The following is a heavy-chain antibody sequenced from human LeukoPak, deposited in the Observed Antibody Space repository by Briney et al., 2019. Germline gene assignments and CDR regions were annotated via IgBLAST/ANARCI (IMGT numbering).Heavy chain of an antibody. J-gene: IGHJ6*02. Sequence: TGGSLRLSCAASGFTVSSNYMNWVRQAPGKGLVWVSRINSDGSSTSYADSVKGRFTISRDNAKNTLYLQMNSLRAEDTAVYYCARDRGYSYGNYYYYYGMDVWGQGTTVTVSS. CDR2: INSDGSST. CDR3: ARDRGYSYGNYYYYYGMDV. CDR1: GFTVSSNY. D-gene: IGHD5-18*01. V-gene: IGHV3-74*01.